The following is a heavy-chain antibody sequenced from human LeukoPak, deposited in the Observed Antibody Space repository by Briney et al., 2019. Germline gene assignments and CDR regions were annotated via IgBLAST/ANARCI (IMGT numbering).Heavy chain of an antibody. CDR1: GITVSSNY. J-gene: IGHJ4*02. CDR3: VRDAWFGESRA. Sequence: GGSLRLSCAASGITVSSNYMSWVRQAPGKGLEWVSVIHSGGSTYYADSVKGRFTISRDNAKNSAYLQMNSLRVEDTAMYYCVRDAWFGESRAGGQGTLVTVSP. CDR2: IHSGGST. V-gene: IGHV3-66*01. D-gene: IGHD3-10*01.